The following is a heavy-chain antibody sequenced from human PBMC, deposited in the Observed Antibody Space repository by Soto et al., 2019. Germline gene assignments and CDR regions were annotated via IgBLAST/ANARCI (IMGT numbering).Heavy chain of an antibody. Sequence: PGGSLRLSCAASGFIFSSYGMHWVRQAPGKGLEWLAVISYDGSKKYYEDSVKGRFTISRDNSKNTVYLQMNSLRPEDTAVYYCAKDRYGSVGVKPLDPWGQGTLVTVSS. CDR2: ISYDGSKK. D-gene: IGHD3-10*01. CDR3: AKDRYGSVGVKPLDP. J-gene: IGHJ5*02. V-gene: IGHV3-30*18. CDR1: GFIFSSYG.